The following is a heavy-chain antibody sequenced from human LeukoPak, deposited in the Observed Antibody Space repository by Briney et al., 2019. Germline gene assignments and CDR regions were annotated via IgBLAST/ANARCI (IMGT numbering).Heavy chain of an antibody. CDR1: GFTFSSYW. Sequence: GGSLRLSCAASGFTFSSYWMSWVRQAPGEGLEWVANIKQDGSERYYVDSLKGQFTISRDNAKNSLYLQMNSLRAEDTAVYYCARVASYAFDIWGQGTMVTVSS. J-gene: IGHJ3*02. CDR3: ARVASYAFDI. D-gene: IGHD6-6*01. CDR2: IKQDGSER. V-gene: IGHV3-7*01.